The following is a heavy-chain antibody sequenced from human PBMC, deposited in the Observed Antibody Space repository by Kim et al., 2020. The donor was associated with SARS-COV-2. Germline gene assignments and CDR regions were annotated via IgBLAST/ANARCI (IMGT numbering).Heavy chain of an antibody. V-gene: IGHV5-10-1*01. CDR3: ARHQRDGYNYGY. CDR1: GYSFTSYW. D-gene: IGHD5-12*01. J-gene: IGHJ4*02. CDR2: IDPSDSYT. Sequence: GESLKISCKGSGYSFTSYWISWVRQMPGKGLEWMGRIDPSDSYTNYSPSFQGHVTISADKSISTAYLQWSSLKASDTALYYCARHQRDGYNYGYWGQGTLITVSS.